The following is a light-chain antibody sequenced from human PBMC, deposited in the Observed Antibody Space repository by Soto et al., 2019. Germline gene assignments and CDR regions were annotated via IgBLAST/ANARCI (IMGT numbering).Light chain of an antibody. V-gene: IGLV1-44*01. CDR1: SSNIGSNS. J-gene: IGLJ2*01. CDR3: AAWDDSLNGLV. Sequence: QSVLTQPPSASGIPGQRLTISCSGSSSNIGSNSVTWYQQLPGTAPKVLIHSNDRRPSGVPDRFSGSKSGTSASLAISGLLSDDEADYYCAAWDDSLNGLVFGGGTKLTVL. CDR2: SND.